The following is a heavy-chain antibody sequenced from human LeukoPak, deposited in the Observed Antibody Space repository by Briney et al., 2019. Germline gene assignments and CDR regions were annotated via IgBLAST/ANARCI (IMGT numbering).Heavy chain of an antibody. D-gene: IGHD6-19*01. Sequence: SETLSLTCTVPGGSISSYYWSWIRQPAGKGLEWIGRIYTSGSTNYNPSLKSRVTMSVDTSKDQFSLKLSSVTAADTAVYYCAREDSSGWYRYFDYWGQGTLVTVSS. CDR1: GGSISSYY. CDR2: IYTSGST. V-gene: IGHV4-4*07. J-gene: IGHJ4*02. CDR3: AREDSSGWYRYFDY.